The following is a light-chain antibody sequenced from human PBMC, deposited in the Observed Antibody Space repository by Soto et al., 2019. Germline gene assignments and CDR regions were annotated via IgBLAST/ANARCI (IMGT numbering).Light chain of an antibody. J-gene: IGLJ1*01. Sequence: QSVLTQPASVSGSPGQSITISCTGTSSDVGGYNYVSWYQQHPGKAPKFMIYDVSKRPSGVSNRFSGSKSGNTASLTISGLQAEDEADYFCCSYTTSNTRQIVFVTGTKVTV. CDR2: DVS. CDR3: CSYTTSNTRQIV. V-gene: IGLV2-14*01. CDR1: SSDVGGYNY.